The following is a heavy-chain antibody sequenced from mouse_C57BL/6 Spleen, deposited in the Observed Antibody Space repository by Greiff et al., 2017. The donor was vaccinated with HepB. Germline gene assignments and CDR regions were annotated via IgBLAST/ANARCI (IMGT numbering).Heavy chain of an antibody. D-gene: IGHD1-1*01. V-gene: IGHV5-4*01. CDR1: GFTFSSYA. Sequence: EVQLMESGGGLVKPGGSLKLSCAASGFTFSSYAMSWVRQTPEKRLEWVATISDGGSYTYYPDNVKGRFTISRDNAKNNLYLQMSHLKSEDTAMYYCARVDYGSSYEDYWGQGTTLTVSS. CDR2: ISDGGSYT. J-gene: IGHJ2*01. CDR3: ARVDYGSSYEDY.